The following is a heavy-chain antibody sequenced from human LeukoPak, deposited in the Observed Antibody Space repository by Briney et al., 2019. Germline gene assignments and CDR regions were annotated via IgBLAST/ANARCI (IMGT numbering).Heavy chain of an antibody. J-gene: IGHJ4*02. D-gene: IGHD5-18*01. Sequence: SETLSLTCTVSGGSISSYYWSWIRQPPGKGLEWIGYSYYGGNTTCNPSLKSRVTISLDTSKNQFSLRLTSVTAADTAVYYCARNGGGYSYEAWGQGTLVTVSS. V-gene: IGHV4-59*08. CDR1: GGSISSYY. CDR2: SYYGGNT. CDR3: ARNGGGYSYEA.